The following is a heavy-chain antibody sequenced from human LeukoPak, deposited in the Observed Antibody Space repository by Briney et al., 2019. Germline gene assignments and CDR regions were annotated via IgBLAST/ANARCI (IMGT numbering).Heavy chain of an antibody. CDR2: VKSKTDGGTT. D-gene: IGHD6-19*01. Sequence: GGSLRLSCAASGFTFSSYAMSWVRQAPGKGLEWVGRVKSKTDGGTTDYGAPVKGRFTISRDDSKNTLYLQMNNLKSEDTAVYYCTTERRESSGWYNWCFDYWGQGTLVTVSS. CDR3: TTERRESSGWYNWCFDY. CDR1: GFTFSSYA. V-gene: IGHV3-15*01. J-gene: IGHJ4*02.